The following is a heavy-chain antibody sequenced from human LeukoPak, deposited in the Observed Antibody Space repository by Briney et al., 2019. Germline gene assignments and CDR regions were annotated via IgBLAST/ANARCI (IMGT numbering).Heavy chain of an antibody. J-gene: IGHJ4*02. CDR1: GYTFTGYY. CDR2: INPKSGGT. Sequence: GASVKVSCKASGYTFTGYYMHWVRQAPGQGLEWMGWINPKSGGTNYAQNFQGRVTLTRDTSISTAYMELSRLRSDDTAVYYCARGSHYYDSSGYYYVGVLDYWGQGTLATVSS. D-gene: IGHD3-22*01. V-gene: IGHV1-2*02. CDR3: ARGSHYYDSSGYYYVGVLDY.